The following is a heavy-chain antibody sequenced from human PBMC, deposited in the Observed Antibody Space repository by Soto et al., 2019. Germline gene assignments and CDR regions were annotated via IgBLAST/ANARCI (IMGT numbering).Heavy chain of an antibody. V-gene: IGHV3-21*01. CDR3: ARASWPIGLDYYYMDV. CDR2: ISSSSSYI. Sequence: EVQLVESGGGLVKPGGSLRLSCAASGFTFSSYSMNWVRQAPGKGLEWVSSISSSSSYIYYADSVKGRFTISRDNAKNSLNLQMKRLRAEDTAVYYCARASWPIGLDYYYMDVWGKGTTVTVSS. D-gene: IGHD2-8*02. CDR1: GFTFSSYS. J-gene: IGHJ6*03.